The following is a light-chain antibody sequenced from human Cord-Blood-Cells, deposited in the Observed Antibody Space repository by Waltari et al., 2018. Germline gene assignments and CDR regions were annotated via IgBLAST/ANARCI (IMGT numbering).Light chain of an antibody. Sequence: DIQMTQSPSSLSASVGDRVTITCRASQSISSYLNWYQKKPGKAPNLLIYAASSLQSGVPSKFSGSVSETDFTLTISSLQPEDFAPYYCQQSYSTPLTFGGGTKVEIK. J-gene: IGKJ4*01. CDR1: QSISSY. V-gene: IGKV1-39*01. CDR3: QQSYSTPLT. CDR2: AAS.